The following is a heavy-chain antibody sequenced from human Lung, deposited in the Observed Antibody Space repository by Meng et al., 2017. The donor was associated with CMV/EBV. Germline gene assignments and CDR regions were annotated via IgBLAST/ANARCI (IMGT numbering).Heavy chain of an antibody. J-gene: IGHJ4*02. CDR3: AKDGPGQFPIFDH. CDR1: GYILTTYA. V-gene: IGHV1-3*01. D-gene: IGHD3-9*01. CDR2: INAGNGNT. Sequence: RAAGYILTTYATHWVRQAPGQRLDWLGWINAGNGNTKYSGKFRGRVTISRDTSASTAYMELSGLRSEDTAIYYCAKDGPGQFPIFDHWGQGTLVTVSS.